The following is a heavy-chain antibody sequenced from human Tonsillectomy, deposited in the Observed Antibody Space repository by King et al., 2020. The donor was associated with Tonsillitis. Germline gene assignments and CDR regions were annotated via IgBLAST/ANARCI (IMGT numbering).Heavy chain of an antibody. CDR3: AKDEFSRERHPKASHSSGWYEDDRDDGRDPLQY. D-gene: IGHD6-19*01. Sequence: VQLVESGGGLVQPGGSLRLSCAASGFTFSSYAMSWVRQAPGKGLEWVSAISGSGGSTYYADSVKGRFTISRDNSKNTLYLQMNSLRAEDTAVYYCAKDEFSRERHPKASHSSGWYEDDRDDGRDPLQYWGQGTLVTVSS. V-gene: IGHV3-23*04. CDR1: GFTFSSYA. CDR2: ISGSGGST. J-gene: IGHJ4*02.